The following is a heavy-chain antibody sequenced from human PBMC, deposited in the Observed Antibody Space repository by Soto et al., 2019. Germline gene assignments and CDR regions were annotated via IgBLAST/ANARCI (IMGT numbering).Heavy chain of an antibody. CDR1: GGSFSGYY. D-gene: IGHD1-26*01. V-gene: IGHV4-34*01. J-gene: IGHJ4*02. CDR3: ANLVGATEIDY. CDR2: INHSGST. Sequence: PSESLSLSCAVYGGSFSGYYWSWIRQPPGKGLEWIGEINHSGSTNYNPSLKSRVTISVDTSKNQFSLKLSSVTAADTAVYYCANLVGATEIDYWGQGTQVTVS.